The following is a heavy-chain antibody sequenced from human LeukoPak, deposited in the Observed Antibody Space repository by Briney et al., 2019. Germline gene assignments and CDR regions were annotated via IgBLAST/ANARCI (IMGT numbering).Heavy chain of an antibody. CDR3: AKDGVTNGYSSGWYTV. J-gene: IGHJ4*02. V-gene: IGHV3-9*01. D-gene: IGHD6-19*01. CDR2: ISWNSGSI. Sequence: GGSLRLSCAASGFTFDDYAMHWVRQAPGKGLEWVSGISWNSGSIGYADSVKGRFTISRDNAKNSLYLPMNSLRAEDTALYYCAKDGVTNGYSSGWYTVWGQGTLVTVSS. CDR1: GFTFDDYA.